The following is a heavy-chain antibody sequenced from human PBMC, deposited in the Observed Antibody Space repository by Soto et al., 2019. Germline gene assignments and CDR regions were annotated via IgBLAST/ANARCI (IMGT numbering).Heavy chain of an antibody. CDR3: ARGEVVVAEYFWFDP. CDR2: IYYSGST. CDR1: GGSISSYY. Sequence: PSQTLSLTCTVSGGSISSYYWSWIRQPPGKGLEWIGYIYYSGSTNYNPSLKSRVTVSVDTSKNQFSLKLSPVTAADTAVYYCARGEVVVAEYFWFDPWGQGTLVTVSS. J-gene: IGHJ5*02. D-gene: IGHD2-15*01. V-gene: IGHV4-59*08.